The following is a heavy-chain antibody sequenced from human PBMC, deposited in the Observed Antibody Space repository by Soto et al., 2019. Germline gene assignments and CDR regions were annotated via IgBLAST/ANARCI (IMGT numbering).Heavy chain of an antibody. Sequence: QVQLQESGPGLVKPSGTLSLTCAVSGGSISTTHWWTWVRQPPGKGLEWIGEIYHSGSTNYNPSLKSRVIISVDNSKNQFSLKLNSVTAAATAVYYCARKSYYDPYHFAPWGQGTLVTVS. CDR3: ARKSYYDPYHFAP. D-gene: IGHD3-22*01. CDR2: IYHSGST. V-gene: IGHV4-4*02. J-gene: IGHJ5*02. CDR1: GGSISTTHW.